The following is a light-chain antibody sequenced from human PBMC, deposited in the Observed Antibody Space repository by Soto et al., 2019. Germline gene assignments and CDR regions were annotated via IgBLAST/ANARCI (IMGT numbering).Light chain of an antibody. J-gene: IGKJ1*01. Sequence: EIVMTQSPATLSVSPGERATLSYRASESVSSNLAWYQQKPGQAPRLLISGASTRASGIPARFSGSGSGTEFTLTISSLQSEDIAVYYCQHYNNWPWTFGQGTKVDIK. CDR3: QHYNNWPWT. CDR2: GAS. V-gene: IGKV3-15*01. CDR1: ESVSSN.